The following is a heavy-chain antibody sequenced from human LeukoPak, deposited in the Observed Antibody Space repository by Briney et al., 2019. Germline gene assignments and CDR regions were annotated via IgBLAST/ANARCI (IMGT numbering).Heavy chain of an antibody. CDR2: MNPSGST. V-gene: IGHV4-34*01. CDR1: GGSFSGYY. D-gene: IGHD5-18*01. Sequence: SETLSLTCAVYGGSFSGYYWTWIRQTPGKGLEWIGEMNPSGSTNYNPSLKSRVTISVDTSKNQFSLKLSSLTAADTAVYYCARRGYSYGDYCDYWGQGTLVTVSS. CDR3: ARRGYSYGDYCDY. J-gene: IGHJ4*02.